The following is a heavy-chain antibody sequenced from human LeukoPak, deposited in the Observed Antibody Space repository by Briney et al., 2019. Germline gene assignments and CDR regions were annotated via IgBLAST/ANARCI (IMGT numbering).Heavy chain of an antibody. D-gene: IGHD3-3*01. V-gene: IGHV4-38-2*01. CDR3: ARYDSRGSASTKFDY. CDR2: IYGRATT. Sequence: SETLSLTCAVSGYSLGKNYYCGWIRQSPGKGLEWIGRIYGRATTSYNPSLMNRVTMSVDTSKNHFSLQLTSVTAADTAVYYCARYDSRGSASTKFDYWGPGIQVTVSS. J-gene: IGHJ4*02. CDR1: GYSLGKNYY.